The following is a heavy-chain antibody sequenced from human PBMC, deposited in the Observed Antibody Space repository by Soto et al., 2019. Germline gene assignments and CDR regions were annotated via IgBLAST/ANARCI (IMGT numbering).Heavy chain of an antibody. CDR1: GGSVNGYY. CDR3: STSMPVFGLLIPPFDP. J-gene: IGHJ5*02. D-gene: IGHD3-3*01. Sequence: PSETLSLTCAVYGGSVNGYYWNWIRQPPGKGLDLIGEINHTGGTHYNPSLKSRVTMSVDTSKNQFSLRLRSVTAADKAIYYCSTSMPVFGLLIPPFDPWGQGTQVTVSS. CDR2: INHTGGT. V-gene: IGHV4-34*01.